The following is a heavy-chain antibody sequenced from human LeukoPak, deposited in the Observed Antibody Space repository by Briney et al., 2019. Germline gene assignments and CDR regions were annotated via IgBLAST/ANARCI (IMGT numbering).Heavy chain of an antibody. CDR3: ARALNRYCSSTSCPNPGGADY. D-gene: IGHD2-2*01. J-gene: IGHJ4*02. CDR1: GYTFTSYG. CDR2: ISAYNGNT. V-gene: IGHV1-18*01. Sequence: ASVKVSCTASGYTFTSYGISWVRQAPGQGLEWMGWISAYNGNTNYAQKLQGRVTMTTDTSTSTAYMELRSLRSDDTAVYYCARALNRYCSSTSCPNPGGADYWGQGTLVTVSS.